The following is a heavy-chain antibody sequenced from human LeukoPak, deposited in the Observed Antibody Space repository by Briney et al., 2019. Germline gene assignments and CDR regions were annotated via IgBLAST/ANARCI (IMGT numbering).Heavy chain of an antibody. CDR2: ISSSSSNT. CDR3: ARTGGRITMIGDI. V-gene: IGHV3-11*03. D-gene: IGHD3-10*02. CDR1: GFTFSDYY. Sequence: GGSLRLSCAASGFTFSDYYMSWICQAPGKGLEWLSYISSSSSNTDYADSVKGRFTISRDNAKNSLYLEMNNLRAEDTAVYYCARTGGRITMIGDIWGQGTMVTVSS. J-gene: IGHJ3*02.